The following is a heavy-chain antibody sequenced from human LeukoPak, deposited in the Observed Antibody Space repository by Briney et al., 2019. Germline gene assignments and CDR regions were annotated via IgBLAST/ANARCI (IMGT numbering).Heavy chain of an antibody. CDR1: GYTFTGYY. J-gene: IGHJ5*02. V-gene: IGHV1-2*02. D-gene: IGHD6-13*01. CDR3: ARGYSSIRGWFDP. CDR2: INPNSGGT. Sequence: ASVKVSCKTSGYTFTGYYMHWVRQAPGQGLEWMGWINPNSGGTNYAQRFQGRVTMTRDTSMSTAYMELSRLRSDDSAVFYCARGYSSIRGWFDPWGQGTPVTVSS.